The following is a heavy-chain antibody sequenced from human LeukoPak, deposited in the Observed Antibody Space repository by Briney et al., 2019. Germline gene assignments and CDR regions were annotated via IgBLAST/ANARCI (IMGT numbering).Heavy chain of an antibody. J-gene: IGHJ4*02. CDR3: ARGRTGSTNYDY. V-gene: IGHV4-34*01. CDR1: GGSFSDYL. CDR2: INHVATT. D-gene: IGHD3-10*01. Sequence: SETLSLTCGVSGGSFSDYLWSWIRQPPGKGLEWIGQINHVATTNYNPSLKSRVTMSVDRSKNQFSLRLNSVTAADRAVYYCARGRTGSTNYDYWGQGVLVTVSS.